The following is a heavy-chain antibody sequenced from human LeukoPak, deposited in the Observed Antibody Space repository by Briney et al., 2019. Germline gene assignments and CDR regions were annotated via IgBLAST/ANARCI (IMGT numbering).Heavy chain of an antibody. V-gene: IGHV1-18*01. CDR2: ISAYNGNT. D-gene: IGHD4-11*01. CDR3: AKVPSYSNPYYFDY. Sequence: GASVKVSCKASGYTFTSYGISWVRQAPGQGLEWMGWISAYNGNTNYAQKLQGRVTMTTDTSTSTAYMELRSLRSDDTAVYYCAKVPSYSNPYYFDYWGQGTLVTVSS. CDR1: GYTFTSYG. J-gene: IGHJ4*02.